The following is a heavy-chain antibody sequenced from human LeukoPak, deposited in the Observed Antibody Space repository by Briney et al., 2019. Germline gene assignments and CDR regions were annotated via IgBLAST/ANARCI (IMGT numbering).Heavy chain of an antibody. Sequence: PGGSLRLSCAASGFTFSNYAMSWVRQAPGKGLEWVANIKQDGGEKHYVGSVKGRFTISRDNAKNSLYLQMNSLRGEDTAVYYCTRERSATFDCWGQGTLVTVSS. CDR2: IKQDGGEK. J-gene: IGHJ4*02. CDR1: GFTFSNYA. CDR3: TRERSATFDC. V-gene: IGHV3-7*05.